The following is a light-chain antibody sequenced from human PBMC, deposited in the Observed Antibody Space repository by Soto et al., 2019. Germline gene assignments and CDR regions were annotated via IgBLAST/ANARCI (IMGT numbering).Light chain of an antibody. CDR2: EVN. J-gene: IGLJ1*01. CDR3: SSYSISTAYL. V-gene: IGLV2-14*01. Sequence: QSALTQPASVSGSPGQSITISCTGTSSDVGGYDYVSSYQLHPGKAPKLMVFEVNNRPSGVSYRFSGSKSGNTASLTISGLQAEDEADYFCSSYSISTAYLFGTGTKLTVL. CDR1: SSDVGGYDY.